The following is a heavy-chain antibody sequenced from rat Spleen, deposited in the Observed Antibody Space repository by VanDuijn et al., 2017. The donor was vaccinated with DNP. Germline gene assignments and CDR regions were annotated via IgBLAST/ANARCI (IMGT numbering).Heavy chain of an antibody. J-gene: IGHJ2*01. CDR2: ISYSGST. CDR3: ARWTRYFDY. V-gene: IGHV3-1*01. Sequence: EVQLQESGSGLVKPSQSLSLTCSVTGYSITSNYWGWIRKFPGNKMEYVGHISYSGSTNYNPSLKSRISITRDTSKNLFFLHLNSVTAEDTDTYYCARWTRYFDYWGQGVMVTVSS. D-gene: IGHD1-7*01. CDR1: GYSITSNY.